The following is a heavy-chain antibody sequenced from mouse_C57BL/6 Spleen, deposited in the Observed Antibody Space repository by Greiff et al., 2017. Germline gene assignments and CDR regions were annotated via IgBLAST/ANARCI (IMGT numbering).Heavy chain of an antibody. D-gene: IGHD2-2*01. J-gene: IGHJ1*03. CDR2: IYPGSGST. CDR1: GYTFTSYW. Sequence: QVQLQQPGAELVKPGASVKMSCKASGYTFTSYWITWVKQRPGQGLEWIGDIYPGSGSTNYNEKFKSKATLTVDTSSSTAYMQLSSLTSEDSAVYYCARGGFGYDERDWYFDVWGTGTTVTVSS. CDR3: ARGGFGYDERDWYFDV. V-gene: IGHV1-55*01.